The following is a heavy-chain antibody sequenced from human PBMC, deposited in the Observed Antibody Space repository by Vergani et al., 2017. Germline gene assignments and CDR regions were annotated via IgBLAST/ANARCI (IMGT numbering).Heavy chain of an antibody. CDR3: ARHHYYYYYYMDV. V-gene: IGHV5-51*01. J-gene: IGHJ6*03. CDR2: IYPGDSDT. Sequence: EVQLVPSGAEVKKPGESLTISCKGSGYSFTSYWIGWVRQMPGKGLEWMGIIYPGDSDTRYSPSFQGQVTISADKSLSTAYLQWSSLKASDTAMYYCARHHYYYYYYMDVWGKGTTVTVSS. CDR1: GYSFTSYW.